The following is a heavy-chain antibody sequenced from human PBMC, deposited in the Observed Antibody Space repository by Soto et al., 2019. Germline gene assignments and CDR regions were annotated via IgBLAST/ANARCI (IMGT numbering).Heavy chain of an antibody. CDR2: INAGNGNT. J-gene: IGHJ4*02. D-gene: IGHD6-19*01. Sequence: ASVKVSCKASGXTFTSYAMHWVRQAPGQRLEWMGWINAGNGNTKYSQKFQGRVTITRDTSASAAYMELSSLSSEDTAVYYCARAVAVAADFDYWGQGTLVTVSS. V-gene: IGHV1-3*01. CDR1: GXTFTSYA. CDR3: ARAVAVAADFDY.